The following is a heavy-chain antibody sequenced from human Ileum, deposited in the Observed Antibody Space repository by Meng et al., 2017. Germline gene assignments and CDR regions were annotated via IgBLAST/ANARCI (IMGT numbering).Heavy chain of an antibody. CDR2: IKKDGSEK. CDR1: GFTFGSYW. D-gene: IGHD3-9*01. Sequence: GGSLRLSCAASGFTFGSYWMTWVRQAPGKGLEWVANIKKDGSEKNYVDSVKGRFTISRDNAKNSLYLKMNNLRAEDTAVYHCASEQVYHGILTGIYKYYFDNWGQGTMVTVSS. J-gene: IGHJ4*02. CDR3: ASEQVYHGILTGIYKYYFDN. V-gene: IGHV3-7*01.